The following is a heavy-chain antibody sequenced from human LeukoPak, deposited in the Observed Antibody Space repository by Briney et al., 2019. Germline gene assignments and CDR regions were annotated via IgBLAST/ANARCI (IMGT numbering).Heavy chain of an antibody. D-gene: IGHD1-1*01. CDR3: ARLFRDVTTFDY. J-gene: IGHJ4*02. CDR1: GFTLSTSW. V-gene: IGHV3-7*01. Sequence: GGSLRLSCTASGFTLSTSWMSWVRQAPGRGLEWVASIKQDGSQKYYVDSVEGRFTISRDNVQNSLYLQMNSLRAEDTAVYYYARLFRDVTTFDYWGQGTLVTVSS. CDR2: IKQDGSQK.